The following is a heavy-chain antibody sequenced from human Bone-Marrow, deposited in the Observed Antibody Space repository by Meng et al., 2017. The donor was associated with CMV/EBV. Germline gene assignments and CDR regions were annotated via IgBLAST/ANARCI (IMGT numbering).Heavy chain of an antibody. CDR1: GYSISSGYY. CDR2: IYHSGST. J-gene: IGHJ6*02. CDR3: ARASPGYYYYYGMDV. V-gene: IGHV4-38-2*02. Sequence: SETLSLTCTVSGYSISSGYYWGWIRQPPGKGLEWIGSIYHSGSTYYNPSLKSRVTISVDTSKNQFSLKLSSVTAADTAVYYCARASPGYYYYYGMDVWGQGTTVTVSS.